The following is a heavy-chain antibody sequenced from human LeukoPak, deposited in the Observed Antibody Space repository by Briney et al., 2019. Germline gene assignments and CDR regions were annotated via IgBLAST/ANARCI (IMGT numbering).Heavy chain of an antibody. J-gene: IGHJ4*02. D-gene: IGHD1-1*01. CDR2: INSDGSST. CDR1: GFSFDDYA. V-gene: IGHV3-9*03. CDR3: VKRWTGTTIGQQDY. Sequence: GRSLRLSCAVSGFSFDDYAMHWVRQAPGKGLEWVSRINSDGSSTSYADSVKGRFTISRDNSKNTLYLQMNSLRAEDMAVYYCVKRWTGTTIGQQDYWGQGTLVTVPS.